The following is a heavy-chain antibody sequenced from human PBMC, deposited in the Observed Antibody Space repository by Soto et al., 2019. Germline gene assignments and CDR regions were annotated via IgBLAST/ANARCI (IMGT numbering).Heavy chain of an antibody. CDR1: GFTFSSYW. CDR3: ARTLMTTLLRYYYYYMDV. J-gene: IGHJ6*03. V-gene: IGHV3-7*01. Sequence: QPGGSLRLSCAASGFTFSSYWMSWVRQAPGKGLEWVANIKQDGSEKYYVDSVKGRFTISRDNAKNSRYLQMNSLRAEDTAVYYCARTLMTTLLRYYYYYMDVWGKGTTVTVSS. D-gene: IGHD4-17*01. CDR2: IKQDGSEK.